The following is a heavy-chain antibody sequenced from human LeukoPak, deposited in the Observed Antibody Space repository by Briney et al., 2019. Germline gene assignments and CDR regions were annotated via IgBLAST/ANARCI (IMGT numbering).Heavy chain of an antibody. V-gene: IGHV1-46*01. D-gene: IGHD2-2*01. CDR3: ARDLADIVVVPAAMPDY. CDR2: INPSGGST. Sequence: ASVKVSCKASGYTFTSYYMHWVRQAPGQGLEWMGIINPSGGSTSYAQKFQGRVTMTGDTSTSTVYMELSSLRSEDTAVYYCARDLADIVVVPAAMPDYWGQGTLVTVSS. J-gene: IGHJ4*02. CDR1: GYTFTSYY.